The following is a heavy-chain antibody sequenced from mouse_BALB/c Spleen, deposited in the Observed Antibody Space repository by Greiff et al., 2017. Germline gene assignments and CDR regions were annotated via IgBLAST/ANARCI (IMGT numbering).Heavy chain of an antibody. CDR2: ISDGGSYT. D-gene: IGHD2-14*01. J-gene: IGHJ4*01. Sequence: EVKVEESGGGLVKPGGSLKLSCAASGFTFSDYYMYWVRQTPEKRLEWVATISDGGSYTYYPDSVKGRFTISRDNAKNNLYLQMSSLKSEDTAMYYCAREGNYRYDDAMDYWGQGTSVTVSS. CDR3: AREGNYRYDDAMDY. CDR1: GFTFSDYY. V-gene: IGHV5-4*02.